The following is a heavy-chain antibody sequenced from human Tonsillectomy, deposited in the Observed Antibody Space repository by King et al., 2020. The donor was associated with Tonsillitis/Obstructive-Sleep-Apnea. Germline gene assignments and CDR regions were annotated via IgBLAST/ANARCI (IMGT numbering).Heavy chain of an antibody. J-gene: IGHJ5*02. D-gene: IGHD2-2*02. V-gene: IGHV5-10-1*03. Sequence: QLVQSGAEVKKPGESLKISCKGSGYSFTSYWISWVRQMPGKGLEWMGRIDPTDSYNNYSTSFQGHVTISADKSISTAYLQWSSLKASDTAMYYCARVDCSSASCYTENWFDLWGQGTLVTVSS. CDR1: GYSFTSYW. CDR3: ARVDCSSASCYTENWFDL. CDR2: IDPTDSYN.